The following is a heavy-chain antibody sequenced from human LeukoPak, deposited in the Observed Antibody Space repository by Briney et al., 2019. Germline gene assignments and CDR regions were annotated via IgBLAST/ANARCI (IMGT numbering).Heavy chain of an antibody. D-gene: IGHD6-19*01. V-gene: IGHV3-53*01. Sequence: GGSLRLSCAASGFTVSSNYMSWVRQAPGKGLEWVSVIYSGGSTYYADSVKGRFTISRDNSKNTLYLQMNSLRAEDTAVYYCAKGRITGYSSGWYYYWGQGTLVTVSS. J-gene: IGHJ4*02. CDR1: GFTVSSNY. CDR2: IYSGGST. CDR3: AKGRITGYSSGWYYY.